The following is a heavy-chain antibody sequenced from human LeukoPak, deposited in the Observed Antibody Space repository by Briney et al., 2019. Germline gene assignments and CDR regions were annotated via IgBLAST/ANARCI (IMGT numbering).Heavy chain of an antibody. CDR3: ARVGWELNH. D-gene: IGHD1-26*01. CDR1: DFTFSTYD. CDR2: ISSSGSTI. Sequence: PGGSLRLSCAASDFTFSTYDMNWVRPAPGKGLDWVSYISSSGSTIYYADSVKGRFTISRDNAKNSLFLQMSSLRAEDTAVYYCARVGWELNHWGQGTLVTVSS. J-gene: IGHJ5*02. V-gene: IGHV3-48*03.